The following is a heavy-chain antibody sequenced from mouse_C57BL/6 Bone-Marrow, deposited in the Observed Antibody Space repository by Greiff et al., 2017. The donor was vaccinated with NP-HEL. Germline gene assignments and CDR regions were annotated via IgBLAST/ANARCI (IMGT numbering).Heavy chain of an antibody. D-gene: IGHD3-2*02. V-gene: IGHV1-19*01. J-gene: IGHJ3*01. Sequence: VHVKQSGPVLVKPGASVKMSCKASGYTFTDYYMNWVKQSHGKSLEWIGVINPYNGGTSYNQKFKGKATLTVDKSSSTAYMELNSLTSEDSAVYDCALRQLRLPWFAYWGQGTLVTVSA. CDR2: INPYNGGT. CDR1: GYTFTDYY. CDR3: ALRQLRLPWFAY.